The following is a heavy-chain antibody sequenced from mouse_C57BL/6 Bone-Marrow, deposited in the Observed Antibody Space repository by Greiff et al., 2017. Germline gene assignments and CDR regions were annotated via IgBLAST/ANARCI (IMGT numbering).Heavy chain of an antibody. V-gene: IGHV14-3*01. CDR3: ADSWFAY. CDR1: GFNIKNTY. J-gene: IGHJ3*01. Sequence: VQLQQSVAELVRPGASVKLSCTASGFNIKNTYMPWVKQRPEQGLEWIGRIAPANGNTKYAPKFQGKATMTADTSSNTAYLQLSSLTSEDTAIYYCADSWFAYWGQGTLVTVSA. CDR2: IAPANGNT.